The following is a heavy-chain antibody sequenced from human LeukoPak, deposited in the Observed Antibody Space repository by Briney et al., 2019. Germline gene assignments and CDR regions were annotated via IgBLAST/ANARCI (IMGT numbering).Heavy chain of an antibody. CDR1: GYTFPSYV. J-gene: IGHJ4*02. Sequence: GASVKDSCKASGYTFPSYVINGVGQATGKGRAWMGWMNPNSGNTGYAQKFQGRVNSTRNTSITIAYMKLSSLGSEDTAVYCCARGGYDDSSGYSPFDYWGQGTLVTVSS. V-gene: IGHV1-8*01. CDR3: ARGGYDDSSGYSPFDY. CDR2: MNPNSGNT. D-gene: IGHD3-22*01.